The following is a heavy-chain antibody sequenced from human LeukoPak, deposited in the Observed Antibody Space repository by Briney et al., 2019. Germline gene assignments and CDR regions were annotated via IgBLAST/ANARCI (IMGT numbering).Heavy chain of an antibody. CDR2: FFLKGST. CDR1: GYSITSAYY. D-gene: IGHD2-2*01. CDR3: ARVARCTSCFDVDY. J-gene: IGHJ4*02. V-gene: IGHV4-38-2*02. Sequence: SETLFLTCTVSGYSITSAYYWGWIRQPPGKGLEWIGSFFLKGSTYYNPSLKSRVTISVDTSKNQFSLTLSSVTAADTAVYHCARVARCTSCFDVDYWGQGTLVTVSS.